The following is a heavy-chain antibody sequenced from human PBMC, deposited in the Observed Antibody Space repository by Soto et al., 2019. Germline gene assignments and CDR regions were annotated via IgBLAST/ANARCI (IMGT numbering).Heavy chain of an antibody. V-gene: IGHV3-74*01. CDR2: INSDGSTT. CDR1: GFTFYSYW. J-gene: IGHJ4*02. D-gene: IGHD1-1*01. CDR3: TRGMGWTGRTSDY. Sequence: RRLSCAASGFTFYSYWMHWVRQAPGKGLVWVSRINSDGSTTNYADSVQGRFTISRDNAKNTLYLQMNSLRAEDTAVYYCTRGMGWTGRTSDYWGQGTLVTVSS.